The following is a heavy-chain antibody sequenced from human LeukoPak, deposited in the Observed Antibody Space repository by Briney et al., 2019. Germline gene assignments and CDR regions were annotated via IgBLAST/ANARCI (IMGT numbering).Heavy chain of an antibody. Sequence: PGGSLRLSCAASGFTFSSYSMNWVRQAPGKGLEWVSYISSSSSTIYYADSVKGRFTISRDNAKTSLYLQMNSLRAEETAVYYCARSDRVWELRFLWGQGTLVTVSS. CDR2: ISSSSSTI. V-gene: IGHV3-48*04. CDR3: ARSDRVWELRFL. J-gene: IGHJ4*02. D-gene: IGHD1-26*01. CDR1: GFTFSSYS.